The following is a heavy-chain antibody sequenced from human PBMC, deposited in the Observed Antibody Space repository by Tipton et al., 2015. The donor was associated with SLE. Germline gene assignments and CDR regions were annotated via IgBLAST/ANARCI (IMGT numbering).Heavy chain of an antibody. V-gene: IGHV4-39*07. CDR3: ATSIVGNAFDI. D-gene: IGHD2-15*01. CDR1: GGSISSNSYY. J-gene: IGHJ3*02. CDR2: IYYSGST. Sequence: TLSLTCIVSGGSISSNSYYWGWIRQPPGKGLEWIGSIYYSGSTYYNPSLKSRVTISVDTSKNQFSLKLSSVTAADTAVYYCATSIVGNAFDIWGQGTMVTVSS.